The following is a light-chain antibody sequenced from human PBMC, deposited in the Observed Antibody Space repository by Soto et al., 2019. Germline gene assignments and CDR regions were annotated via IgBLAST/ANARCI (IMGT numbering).Light chain of an antibody. CDR2: DAS. Sequence: EIVIAQSPATLSVSPGERATLSCRASQSVSSNLAWYQQIPGQAPRLLIYDASNRVTGIPARFSGSGSGTDFTVTISSLEPEDFAVYYCQHRTSWPIPFGQGTRLEIK. J-gene: IGKJ5*01. V-gene: IGKV3-11*01. CDR1: QSVSSN. CDR3: QHRTSWPIP.